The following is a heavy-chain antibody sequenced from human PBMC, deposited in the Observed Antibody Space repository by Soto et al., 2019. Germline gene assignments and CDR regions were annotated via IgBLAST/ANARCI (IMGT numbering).Heavy chain of an antibody. Sequence: PSETLSPTCTVSGGSISSGGYYWSWIRQHPGKGLEWIGYIYYSGSTYYNPSLKSRVTISVDTSKNQFSLKLSSVTAADTAVYYCARDDYYDSSGYYHLGAFDIWGQGTMVTVSS. V-gene: IGHV4-31*03. J-gene: IGHJ3*02. D-gene: IGHD3-22*01. CDR2: IYYSGST. CDR3: ARDDYYDSSGYYHLGAFDI. CDR1: GGSISSGGYY.